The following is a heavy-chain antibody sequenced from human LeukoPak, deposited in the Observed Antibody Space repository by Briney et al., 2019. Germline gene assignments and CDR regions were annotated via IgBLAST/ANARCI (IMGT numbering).Heavy chain of an antibody. CDR2: IYTSGST. CDR3: ARGPYYYGSGSYADAFDI. Sequence: SETLSLTCTVSGGSISSYYWSWIRQPAGKGLEWIGRIYTSGSTNYNPSLKSRVTMSVDTSKNQFSLKLSSVTAADTAVYYCARGPYYYGSGSYADAFDIWGQGTMVTVSS. V-gene: IGHV4-4*07. D-gene: IGHD3-10*01. J-gene: IGHJ3*02. CDR1: GGSISSYY.